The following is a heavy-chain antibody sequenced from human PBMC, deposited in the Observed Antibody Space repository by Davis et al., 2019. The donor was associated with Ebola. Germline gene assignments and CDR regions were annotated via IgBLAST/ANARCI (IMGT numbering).Heavy chain of an antibody. Sequence: SETLSLTCTVSGGSISSGGYYWSWIRQHPGKGLEWIGYIYYSGSTYYNPSLKSRVTISIDTSKSQFSLKLRSVTAADTAMYYCARFDVVVSAAKERSYYYYMDVWGKGTTVIVSS. V-gene: IGHV4-31*03. D-gene: IGHD2-2*01. J-gene: IGHJ6*03. CDR3: ARFDVVVSAAKERSYYYYMDV. CDR1: GGSISSGGYY. CDR2: IYYSGST.